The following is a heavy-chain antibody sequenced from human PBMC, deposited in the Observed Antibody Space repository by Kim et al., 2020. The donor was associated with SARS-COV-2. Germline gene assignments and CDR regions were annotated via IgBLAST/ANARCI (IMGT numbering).Heavy chain of an antibody. Sequence: GGSLRLSCAASGFTFSSYAMSWVRQAPGKGLEWVSGISGGGGGTYYADSVKGRFTISRDNSKNTLYLQMNNLRAEDTALFYCAKEESVGYFDWFDYWGLGPLVTVSS. D-gene: IGHD3-9*01. CDR3: AKEESVGYFDWFDY. V-gene: IGHV3-23*01. J-gene: IGHJ4*02. CDR2: ISGGGGGT. CDR1: GFTFSSYA.